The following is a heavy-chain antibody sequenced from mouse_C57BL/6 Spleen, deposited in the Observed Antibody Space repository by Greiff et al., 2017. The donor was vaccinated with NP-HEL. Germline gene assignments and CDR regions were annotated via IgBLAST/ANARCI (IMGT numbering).Heavy chain of an antibody. J-gene: IGHJ1*03. Sequence: VQLQQSGPELVKPGASVKISCKVSGYAFSSSWMNWVKQRPGKGLEWIGRIYPGDGDTNYNGKFKGKATLTADKSSSTAYMQLSSLTSEDSAVYFCARGGNFDVWGTGTTVTVSS. V-gene: IGHV1-82*01. CDR3: ARGGNFDV. CDR2: IYPGDGDT. CDR1: GYAFSSSW.